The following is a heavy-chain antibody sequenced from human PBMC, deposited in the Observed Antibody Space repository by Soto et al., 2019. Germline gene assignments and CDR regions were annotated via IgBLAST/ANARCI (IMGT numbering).Heavy chain of an antibody. V-gene: IGHV4-34*01. Sequence: SETLSLTNAAYRGSVSAYYASWIRPPPGKGLEWIGEINHSGSTNDNPSLKSRVTISVDTSQNQFSLKLSSVTAADTAVYYCARAPVWQWNKLLFDYWGQGTLVTVSS. CDR1: RGSVSAYY. CDR3: ARAPVWQWNKLLFDY. J-gene: IGHJ4*02. CDR2: INHSGST. D-gene: IGHD6-19*01.